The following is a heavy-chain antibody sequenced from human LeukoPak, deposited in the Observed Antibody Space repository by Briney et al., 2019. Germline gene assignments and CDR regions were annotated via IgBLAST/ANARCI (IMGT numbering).Heavy chain of an antibody. J-gene: IGHJ6*03. CDR2: IYHSGST. V-gene: IGHV4-38-2*02. D-gene: IGHD2-2*03. CDR3: ARVGSYYYYYMDV. Sequence: SETLSLTCTVSGYSISSGYYWGWIRQPPGKGLEWIGSIYHSGSTYYNPSLKSRVTISVDTSKNQFSLKLSSVTAADTAVYYCARVGSYYYYYMDVWGKGTTVTVSS. CDR1: GYSISSGYY.